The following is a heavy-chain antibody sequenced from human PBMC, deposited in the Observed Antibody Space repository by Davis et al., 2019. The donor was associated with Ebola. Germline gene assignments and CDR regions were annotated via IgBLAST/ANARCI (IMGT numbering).Heavy chain of an antibody. D-gene: IGHD2-15*01. CDR3: ARGPSNCSGGSCYSTLGYYYYGMDV. CDR1: GFTFTSSA. V-gene: IGHV1-58*01. J-gene: IGHJ6*02. Sequence: SVKVSCKASGFTFTSSAVQWVRQARGQRLEWIGWIVVGSGNTHYAHKFQGRVTITADKSTSTAYMDLSSLRSEDTAVYYCARGPSNCSGGSCYSTLGYYYYGMDVWGQGTTVTVSS. CDR2: IVVGSGNT.